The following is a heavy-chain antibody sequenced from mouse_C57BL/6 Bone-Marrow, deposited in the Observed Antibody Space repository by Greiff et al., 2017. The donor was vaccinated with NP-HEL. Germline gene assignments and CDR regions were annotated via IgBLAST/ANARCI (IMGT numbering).Heavy chain of an antibody. CDR2: IYPVSGET. Sequence: QLQESGAELASPGASVTLSCKASGYTFTDHIMNWVKKRPGQGLEWIGRIYPVSGETNYNHKFSGKATFSVDRSSSTVYMVLNSLTSEDPAVYYCGRGSYYYGLYAMGYWGQGTSVTVSS. D-gene: IGHD1-1*01. V-gene: IGHV1-11*01. CDR1: GYTFTDHI. J-gene: IGHJ4*01. CDR3: GRGSYYYGLYAMGY.